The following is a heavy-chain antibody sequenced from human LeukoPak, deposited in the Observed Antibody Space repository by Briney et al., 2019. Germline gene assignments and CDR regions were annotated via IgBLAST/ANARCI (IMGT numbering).Heavy chain of an antibody. CDR1: GFTFSSYE. D-gene: IGHD2-15*01. CDR2: ISSSGSTI. V-gene: IGHV3-48*03. Sequence: PGGSLRLSCAASGFTFSSYEMNWVRQAPGKGLEWVSYISSSGSTIYYADSVKGRFTISRDNAKNSLYLQMNSLRAEDTAVYYCAARYCSGGSCRGVGAFDIWGQGTMVPVSS. J-gene: IGHJ3*02. CDR3: AARYCSGGSCRGVGAFDI.